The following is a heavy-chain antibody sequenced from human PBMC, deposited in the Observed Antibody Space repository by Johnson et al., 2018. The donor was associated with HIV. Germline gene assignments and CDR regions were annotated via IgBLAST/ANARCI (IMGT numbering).Heavy chain of an antibody. D-gene: IGHD3-3*01. CDR2: VKSNTDGGTI. CDR3: ASGVVTLSFDI. CDR1: GFTFSNAW. J-gene: IGHJ3*02. V-gene: IGHV3-15*01. Sequence: VQLVESGGGSVKSGGSLRVSCAASGFTFSNAWMSWVRQAPGKGLEWVGRVKSNTDGGTIDYAAAVKGRFIISRDDSKHSLYLQRNSRGAEDTAVYYCASGVVTLSFDIWGQGTMVTVSS.